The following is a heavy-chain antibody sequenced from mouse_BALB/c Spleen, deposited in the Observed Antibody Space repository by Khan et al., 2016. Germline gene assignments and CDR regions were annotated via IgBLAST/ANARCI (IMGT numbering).Heavy chain of an antibody. V-gene: IGHV2-5*01. CDR1: GFSLTSYG. D-gene: IGHD1-1*01. CDR2: IWSGGST. Sequence: VQLQESGPGLVQPSQSLSITCTVSGFSLTSYGVHWVRQSPGKGLEWLGVIWSGGSTDYNAAFMSRLSITQDNSKSQAFLKLNSLQADDTAIYYCAKNYGNYARDYWRQETSVTVSS. J-gene: IGHJ4*01. CDR3: AKNYGNYARDY.